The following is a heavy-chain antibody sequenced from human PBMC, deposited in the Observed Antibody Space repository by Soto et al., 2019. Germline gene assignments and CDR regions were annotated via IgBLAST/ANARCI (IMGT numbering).Heavy chain of an antibody. CDR2: ITVSNGNT. J-gene: IGHJ4*02. D-gene: IGHD3-22*01. CDR1: GYRFSTYG. Sequence: ASVNVSCKASGYRFSTYGVSWVRQAPVQGLEWMGWITVSNGNTNYIDNLQGRVTMTTDTSTSTAYMELWRLRSDDTAVYYCARSYSYGSYWYFDDWGQGTLVTVSS. CDR3: ARSYSYGSYWYFDD. V-gene: IGHV1-18*04.